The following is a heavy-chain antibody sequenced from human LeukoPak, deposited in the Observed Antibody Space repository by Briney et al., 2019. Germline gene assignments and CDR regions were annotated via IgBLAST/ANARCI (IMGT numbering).Heavy chain of an antibody. J-gene: IGHJ4*02. D-gene: IGHD3-22*01. V-gene: IGHV4-59*01. CDR2: IYYSGST. CDR1: GGSISSYY. CDR3: ARVRGSSGYYIDY. Sequence: PSETLSLTCTVSGGSISSYYWSWIRQPPGKGLEWIGYIYYSGSTNYNPSLKSRVTISVDTSKNQFSLKLSSVTAADTAVYYCARVRGSSGYYIDYWGQETLVTVSS.